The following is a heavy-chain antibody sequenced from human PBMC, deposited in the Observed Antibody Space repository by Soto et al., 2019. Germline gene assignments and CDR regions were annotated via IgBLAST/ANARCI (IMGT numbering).Heavy chain of an antibody. CDR3: VVYTSGSAMDG. V-gene: IGHV3-74*01. J-gene: IGHJ6*02. D-gene: IGHD1-26*01. CDR2: ISRDGSIT. CDR1: GFTFSSYW. Sequence: GGSLRLSCAASGFTFSSYWMFWVQQGPGEGLVWVSGISRDGSITNYADSVRGRFTISRDNAKNTLYLQMNSLRVDDTAVYYCVVYTSGSAMDGWGQGTTVTVSS.